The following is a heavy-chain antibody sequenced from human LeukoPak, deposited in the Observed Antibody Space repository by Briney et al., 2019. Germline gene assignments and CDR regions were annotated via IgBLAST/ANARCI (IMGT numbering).Heavy chain of an antibody. D-gene: IGHD5-24*01. Sequence: GGSLRLSCAASAFTFSTYGMHWVRQAPGKGLEWVAVILYDGNNKYYADSVSGRFTISRDNSKNTLYPQMNSLRPEDTAVYYCAKDRHPARTDGYYFEHWGQGTLVTVSS. CDR3: AKDRHPARTDGYYFEH. CDR1: AFTFSTYG. V-gene: IGHV3-30*18. CDR2: ILYDGNNK. J-gene: IGHJ4*02.